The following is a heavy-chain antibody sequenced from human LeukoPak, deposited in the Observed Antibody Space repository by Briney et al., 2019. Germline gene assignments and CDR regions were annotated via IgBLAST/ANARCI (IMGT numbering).Heavy chain of an antibody. CDR1: GGSISSGGYY. J-gene: IGHJ4*02. CDR3: ARGRSLYFDY. V-gene: IGHV4-61*08. Sequence: SETLSLTCNVSGGSISSGGYYWTWIRQHPGKGLEWIGYIYYSGTTNYNPSLKSRVTMSVDTSKNQFSLMLSSVTAADTAVYYCARGRSLYFDYWGQGTLVTVSS. CDR2: IYYSGTT.